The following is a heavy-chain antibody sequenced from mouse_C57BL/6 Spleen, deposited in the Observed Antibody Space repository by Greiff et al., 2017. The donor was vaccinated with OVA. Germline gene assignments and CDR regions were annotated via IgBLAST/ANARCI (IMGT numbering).Heavy chain of an antibody. V-gene: IGHV5-17*01. CDR3: EMGARVAY. J-gene: IGHJ3*01. CDR2: ISSGSSTI. Sequence: EVQLVESGGGLVKPGGSLKLSCAASGFTFSDYGMHWVRQAPEKGLEWVAYISSGSSTIYYADTVKGRFTISRDNAKNTPFLQMTRLRTEDTDVYYCEMGARVAYWGQGTLVTVSA. CDR1: GFTFSDYG.